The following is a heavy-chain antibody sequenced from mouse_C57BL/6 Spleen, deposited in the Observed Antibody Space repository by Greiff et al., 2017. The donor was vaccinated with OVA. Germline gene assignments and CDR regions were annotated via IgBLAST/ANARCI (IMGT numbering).Heavy chain of an antibody. D-gene: IGHD1-1*01. V-gene: IGHV1-80*01. CDR2: IYPGDGDT. CDR3: ARDVDGQTTVQPDWFAD. Sequence: QVQLQQSGAELVKPGASVKISCKASGYAFSSYWMNWVKQRPGKGLEWIGQIYPGDGDTNYNGKFKGKAPLTADKSSSTAYMQLSSLTAEDCAVYFCARDVDGQTTVQPDWFADWGKGTLVTVSA. J-gene: IGHJ3*01. CDR1: GYAFSSYW.